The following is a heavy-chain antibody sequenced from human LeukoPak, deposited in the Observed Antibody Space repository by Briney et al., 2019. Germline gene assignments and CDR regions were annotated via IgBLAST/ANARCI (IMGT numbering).Heavy chain of an antibody. CDR1: GFAFSGYA. CDR3: VPKGTEGY. J-gene: IGHJ4*02. Sequence: GGSLRLSCSASGFAFSGYAMHWVRQARGKGLQYVSAISPTGGSTYYADSVKGRFSISRDNSKNTLYLQMSSLRPEDTAVYYCVPKGTEGYWGQGTLVTVSS. CDR2: ISPTGGST. V-gene: IGHV3-64D*06.